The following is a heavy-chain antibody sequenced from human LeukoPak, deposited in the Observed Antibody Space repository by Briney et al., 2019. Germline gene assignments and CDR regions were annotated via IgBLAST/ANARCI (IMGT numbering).Heavy chain of an antibody. D-gene: IGHD6-19*01. CDR3: ARKRVSGWYQGYYYYYMDV. V-gene: IGHV1-18*01. CDR1: GYTFTSYG. Sequence: VSVKVSCKASGYTFTSYGISWVRQAPGQGLEWMGWISAYNGNTNYAQKLQGRVTMTTDTSTSTAYMELRSLRSDDTAVYYCARKRVSGWYQGYYYYYMDVWGKGTTVTISS. J-gene: IGHJ6*03. CDR2: ISAYNGNT.